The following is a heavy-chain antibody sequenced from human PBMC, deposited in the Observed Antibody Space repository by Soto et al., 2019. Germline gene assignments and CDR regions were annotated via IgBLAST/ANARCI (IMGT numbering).Heavy chain of an antibody. D-gene: IGHD2-2*01. V-gene: IGHV3-30*03. CDR1: GFTFSSYG. J-gene: IGHJ6*02. CDR3: VPSTSPSYYYYYGMDV. CDR2: ISYDGSNK. Sequence: GGSLRLSCASSGFTFSSYGMHWVRQAPGKGLEWVAVISYDGSNKYYADSVKGRFTISRDNSKNTLYLQMNSLRAEDTAVYYCVPSTSPSYYYYYGMDVWGQGTTVTVSS.